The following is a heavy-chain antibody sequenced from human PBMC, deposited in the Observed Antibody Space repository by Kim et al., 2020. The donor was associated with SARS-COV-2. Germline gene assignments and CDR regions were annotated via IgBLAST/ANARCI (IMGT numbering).Heavy chain of an antibody. J-gene: IGHJ4*02. Sequence: YDRSLKSRVTISVGTSKDQFSLKLGSVTAADTAVYYWAGSRPFAAGIFDYWGQGTLVTVSS. D-gene: IGHD6-13*01. CDR3: AGSRPFAAGIFDY. V-gene: IGHV4-31*02.